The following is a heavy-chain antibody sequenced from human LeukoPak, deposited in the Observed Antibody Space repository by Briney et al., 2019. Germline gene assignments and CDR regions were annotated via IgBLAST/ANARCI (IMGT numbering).Heavy chain of an antibody. Sequence: GGSLRLSCAASGFTFNGYWMSWVRQAPGKGLEWVANIKQDGSEKYYVDSVRGRLTISRDNAENSLFLQMNRLRVEDTAVYYCTRDFGRSSYYFDFWGQGTLVTVSS. CDR2: IKQDGSEK. CDR1: GFTFNGYW. J-gene: IGHJ4*02. V-gene: IGHV3-7*01. D-gene: IGHD3-3*01. CDR3: TRDFGRSSYYFDF.